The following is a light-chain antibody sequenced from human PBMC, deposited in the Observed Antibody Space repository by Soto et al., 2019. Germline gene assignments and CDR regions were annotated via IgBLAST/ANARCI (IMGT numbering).Light chain of an antibody. V-gene: IGLV1-47*01. Sequence: QSELTQPPSASGAPGQRFTISCSGSSSNTGSNYVYWYQQLPGTAPKLLVYRNNQRPSGVPDRFSGSKSGTSASLAITGLRSEDEADYYCAAWDDSLSGFVFGGGTKLTVL. CDR2: RNN. J-gene: IGLJ2*01. CDR3: AAWDDSLSGFV. CDR1: SSNTGSNY.